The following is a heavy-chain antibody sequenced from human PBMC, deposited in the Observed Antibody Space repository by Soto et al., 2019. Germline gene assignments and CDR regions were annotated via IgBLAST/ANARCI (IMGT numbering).Heavy chain of an antibody. D-gene: IGHD3-22*01. Sequence: PSETLSLTCAVYGGSFSGYYWTWIRQPPGRGLDWLGEVNHSGNTNENPYLKSRVTISVDTSKNKFAVKLRCVTGAETAVYYCARGITMIVAVQGDAPDKYYFDSWGQGGLVTVSS. J-gene: IGHJ4*02. CDR3: ARGITMIVAVQGDAPDKYYFDS. CDR1: GGSFSGYY. CDR2: VNHSGNT. V-gene: IGHV4-34*01.